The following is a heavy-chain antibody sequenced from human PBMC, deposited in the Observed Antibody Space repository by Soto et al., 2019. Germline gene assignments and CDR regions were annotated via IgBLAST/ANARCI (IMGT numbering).Heavy chain of an antibody. CDR3: GSTAHGGFNFGMDV. CDR1: GGTFSSYA. Sequence: QVQLVQSGAEVKKPGSSVKVSCKASGGTFSSYAISWVRQAPGQGLEWMGGIIPIFGTANYAQKFQGRVTITADESTSTAYMELISLRSEDTAVYYCGSTAHGGFNFGMDVWGQGTTVTVSS. V-gene: IGHV1-69*01. D-gene: IGHD3-10*01. J-gene: IGHJ6*02. CDR2: IIPIFGTA.